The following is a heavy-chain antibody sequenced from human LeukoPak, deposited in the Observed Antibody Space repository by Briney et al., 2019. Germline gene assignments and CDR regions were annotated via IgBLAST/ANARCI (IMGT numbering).Heavy chain of an antibody. CDR1: GYSISSGYY. V-gene: IGHV4-38-2*01. J-gene: IGHJ5*02. Sequence: SENLSLTCGVSGYSISSGYYWCWIRQSPGKGLEWIWNIYRSGSTYYNPSLKSRVTISVDTSKNQFSLRLTSVTAADTAVYYCARRDRWFDPWGQGTLVTVSS. CDR3: ARRDRWFDP. CDR2: IYRSGST.